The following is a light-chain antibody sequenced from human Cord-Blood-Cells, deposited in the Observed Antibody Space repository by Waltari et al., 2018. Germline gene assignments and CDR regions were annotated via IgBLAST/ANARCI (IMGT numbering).Light chain of an antibody. V-gene: IGLV2-11*01. CDR2: DVS. J-gene: IGLJ2*01. CDR1: SSDVGGYNY. CDR3: CSYAGSYTYVV. Sequence: QSALTQPRSVSGSPGQSATISCTGTSSDVGGYNYVSWYQQHPGKAPKLMIYDVSKRRSGVPDRFSGSKSGNTASLTISGLQAEDEADYYCCSYAGSYTYVVFGGGTKLTVL.